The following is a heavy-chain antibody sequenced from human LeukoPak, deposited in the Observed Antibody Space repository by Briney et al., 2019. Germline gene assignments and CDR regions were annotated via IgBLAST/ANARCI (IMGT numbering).Heavy chain of an antibody. CDR2: ISASGDTT. Sequence: GGSLRLSCAASGFTFSSYAISWVRQAPGKGLEWVSPISASGDTTYYADSVKGRFTISRDNSKNTLYLQMNSLRAEDTAVYYCAKVYQSYYFDYWGQGTLVTVSS. CDR3: AKVYQSYYFDY. V-gene: IGHV3-23*01. CDR1: GFTFSSYA. D-gene: IGHD2-2*01. J-gene: IGHJ4*02.